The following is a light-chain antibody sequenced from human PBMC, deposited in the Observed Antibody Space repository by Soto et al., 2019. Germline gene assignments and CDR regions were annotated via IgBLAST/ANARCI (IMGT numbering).Light chain of an antibody. J-gene: IGLJ1*01. Sequence: QSALTQPASVSGSPGQSITISCTGTSNDVGDYNHVSWYQQSPGKVPKLLIYNVNNRPSGVSDRFSGSRSGYTASLTISGLQAEDESDYFCSSSSSGSLYVFGTGTKLTVL. CDR3: SSSSSGSLYV. CDR1: SNDVGDYNH. V-gene: IGLV2-14*01. CDR2: NVN.